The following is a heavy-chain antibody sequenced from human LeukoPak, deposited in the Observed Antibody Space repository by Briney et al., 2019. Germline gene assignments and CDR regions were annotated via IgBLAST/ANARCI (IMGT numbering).Heavy chain of an antibody. D-gene: IGHD5-24*01. CDR2: ISAYNGNT. J-gene: IGHJ4*02. CDR3: ARDRWDGYNYVNEGY. Sequence: ASVKVSCKASGYTFTSYGISWVRQAPGQGLEWMGWISAYNGNTNYAQKLQGRVTMTTDTSTSTAYMELRSLRSDDTAVYYCARDRWDGYNYVNEGYWGQGTLVTVSS. CDR1: GYTFTSYG. V-gene: IGHV1-18*01.